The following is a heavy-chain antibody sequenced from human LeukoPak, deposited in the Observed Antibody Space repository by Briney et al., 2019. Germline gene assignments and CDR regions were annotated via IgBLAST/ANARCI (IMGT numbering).Heavy chain of an antibody. Sequence: SETLSLTCTVSGGSISSYYWSWIRQPPGKGLEWIGYIYYSGSTNYNPSLKSRVTISVDTSKNQFSLKLSSVTAADTAVYYCARVGVPGWNDGYYFDYWGQGTLVTVPS. CDR1: GGSISSYY. CDR3: ARVGVPGWNDGYYFDY. CDR2: IYYSGST. D-gene: IGHD6-19*01. J-gene: IGHJ4*02. V-gene: IGHV4-59*01.